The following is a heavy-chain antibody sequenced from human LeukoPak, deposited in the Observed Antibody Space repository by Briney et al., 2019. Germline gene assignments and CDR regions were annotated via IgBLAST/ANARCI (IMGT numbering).Heavy chain of an antibody. CDR3: ARAITYYDILTGYPIGDYYMDV. V-gene: IGHV1-8*01. Sequence: GASVKVSCKASGYTFTSYDINWVRQATGQGLEWMGWMNPNSGNTGYAQKFQGRVTMTRNTSISTACMELSSLRSEDTAVYYCARAITYYDILTGYPIGDYYMDVWGKGTTVTVSS. D-gene: IGHD3-9*01. CDR1: GYTFTSYD. J-gene: IGHJ6*03. CDR2: MNPNSGNT.